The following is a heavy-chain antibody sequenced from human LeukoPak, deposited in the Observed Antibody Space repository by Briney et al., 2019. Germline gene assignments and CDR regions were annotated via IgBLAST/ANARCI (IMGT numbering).Heavy chain of an antibody. Sequence: SETLSLTCTVSGGSISSSSYYWGWIRQPPGKGPEWIGSIYYSGSTYYNPSLKSRVTISVDTSKNQFSLKLSSVTAADTAVYYCASLGTVTAFDYWGQGTLVTVSS. CDR2: IYYSGST. V-gene: IGHV4-39*01. J-gene: IGHJ4*02. CDR1: GGSISSSSYY. D-gene: IGHD4-17*01. CDR3: ASLGTVTAFDY.